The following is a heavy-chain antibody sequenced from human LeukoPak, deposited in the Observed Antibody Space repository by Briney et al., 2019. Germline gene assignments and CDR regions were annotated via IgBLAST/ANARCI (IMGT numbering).Heavy chain of an antibody. CDR2: ISYSGNT. J-gene: IGHJ4*02. D-gene: IGHD7-27*01. Sequence: SETLSLTCTVSGGSISSYYWSWIRQPPGKGLEWIGYISYSGNTNYNPSLKSRVTISADTSKNQFSLKMSSVTAADTAVYFCARLRNWAWDFDSWGQGTLVTVSS. V-gene: IGHV4-59*01. CDR1: GGSISSYY. CDR3: ARLRNWAWDFDS.